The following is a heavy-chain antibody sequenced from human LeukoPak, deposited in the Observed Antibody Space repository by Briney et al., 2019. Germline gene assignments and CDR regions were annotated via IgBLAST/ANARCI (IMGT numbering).Heavy chain of an antibody. D-gene: IGHD3-10*01. V-gene: IGHV4-34*01. CDR1: GGSFSGYY. CDR2: INHSGST. Sequence: SETLSLTCAVYGGSFSGYYWSWIRQPPGKGLEWIGEINHSGSTNYNPSLKSRVTISVDTSKNQFSLKLSSVTAADTAVYYCARATYYCGSGSYYFYWGQGTLVTVSS. J-gene: IGHJ4*02. CDR3: ARATYYCGSGSYYFY.